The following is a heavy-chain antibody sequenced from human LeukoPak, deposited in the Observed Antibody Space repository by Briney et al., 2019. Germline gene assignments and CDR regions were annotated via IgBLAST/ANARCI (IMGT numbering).Heavy chain of an antibody. CDR2: IVDGSGNR. J-gene: IGHJ4*02. D-gene: IGHD3-16*01. CDR3: ASITDFDY. CDR1: GFTFTNYA. V-gene: IGHV1-58*01. Sequence: SVTVSCMASGFTFTNYAVQWVRQAREQRLEWIGWIVDGSGNRNYAHKFQERVTITRDMSTSTAYMELSSLRSEDTAVYYCASITDFDYWGQGTLVTVSS.